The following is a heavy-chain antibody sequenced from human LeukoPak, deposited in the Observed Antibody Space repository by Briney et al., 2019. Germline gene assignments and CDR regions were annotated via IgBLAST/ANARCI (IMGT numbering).Heavy chain of an antibody. CDR1: GFPFSSYA. CDR2: ISYDGSNK. Sequence: PGGSLRLSCAASGFPFSSYAMHWVRQAPGKGLAWVAVISYDGSNKYYADSVKGRFTISRDISKNTLYLQMNSLRADDTAVYYCARDSPGTMIVVGIDYWGQGTLVSVSS. D-gene: IGHD3-22*01. CDR3: ARDSPGTMIVVGIDY. J-gene: IGHJ4*02. V-gene: IGHV3-30-3*01.